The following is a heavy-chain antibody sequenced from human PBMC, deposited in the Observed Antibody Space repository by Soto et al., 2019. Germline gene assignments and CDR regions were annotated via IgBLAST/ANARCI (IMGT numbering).Heavy chain of an antibody. J-gene: IGHJ2*01. CDR3: ASGPPSIYSYGWTPWYFDL. CDR2: ISYDGSNK. D-gene: IGHD5-18*01. Sequence: QVQLVESGGGVVQPGRSLRLSCAASGFTFSSYATHWVRHAPGKGLEWVAVISYDGSNKYYADSVKGRFTISRDNSKNTLYLQMNSLRAEDTAVYYCASGPPSIYSYGWTPWYFDLWGRGTLVTVSS. CDR1: GFTFSSYA. V-gene: IGHV3-30-3*01.